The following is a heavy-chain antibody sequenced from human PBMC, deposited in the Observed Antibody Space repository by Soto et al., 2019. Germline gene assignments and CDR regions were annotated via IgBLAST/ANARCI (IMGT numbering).Heavy chain of an antibody. CDR3: ARYGSTMVRGVIPGEY. J-gene: IGHJ4*02. CDR1: GFTFSDYY. CDR2: ISSSGSTI. Sequence: GSLRLSCAASGFTFSDYYMSWIRQAPGEGLEWVSYISSSGSTIYYADSVKGRFTISRDNAKNSLYLQMNSLRAEDTAVYYCARYGSTMVRGVIPGEYWGQGTLVTVSS. V-gene: IGHV3-11*01. D-gene: IGHD3-10*01.